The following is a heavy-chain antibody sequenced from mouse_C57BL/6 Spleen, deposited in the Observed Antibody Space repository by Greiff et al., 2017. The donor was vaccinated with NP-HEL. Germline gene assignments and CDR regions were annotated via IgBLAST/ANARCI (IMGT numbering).Heavy chain of an antibody. CDR3: ARESLGSSYAMDY. D-gene: IGHD1-1*01. CDR1: GFTFSDYG. V-gene: IGHV5-17*01. CDR2: ISSGSSTI. J-gene: IGHJ4*01. Sequence: EVKLMESGGGLVKPGGSLKLSCAASGFTFSDYGMHWVRQAPEKGLEWVAYISSGSSTIYYADTVKGRFTISRDNAKNTLFLQMTSLRSEDTAMYYCARESLGSSYAMDYWGQGTSVTVSS.